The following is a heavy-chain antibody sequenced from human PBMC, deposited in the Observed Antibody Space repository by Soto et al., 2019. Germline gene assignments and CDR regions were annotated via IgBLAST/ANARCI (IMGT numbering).Heavy chain of an antibody. D-gene: IGHD6-19*01. V-gene: IGHV4-59*01. Sequence: ETLSLTCTVSGGSISSYYWSWIRQPPGKGLEWIGYIYYSGSTNYNPSLKSRVTISVDTSKNQFSLKLSSVTAADTAVYYCARAASSSGWYGKNYYYYGMDVWGQGTTVTVSS. CDR3: ARAASSSGWYGKNYYYYGMDV. CDR1: GGSISSYY. J-gene: IGHJ6*02. CDR2: IYYSGST.